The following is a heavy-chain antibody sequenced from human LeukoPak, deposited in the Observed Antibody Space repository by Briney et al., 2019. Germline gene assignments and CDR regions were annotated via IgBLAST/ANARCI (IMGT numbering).Heavy chain of an antibody. CDR3: AKAPLAYCGGDCYSGYFQH. V-gene: IGHV3-9*01. CDR2: ISWNSGSI. D-gene: IGHD2-21*02. Sequence: GGSLRLSCAASGFTFDDYAMHWVRQAPGRGLEWVSGISWNSGSIGYADSVKGRFTISRDNAKNSLYLQMNSLRAEDTALYYCAKAPLAYCGGDCYSGYFQHWGQGTLVTVSS. J-gene: IGHJ1*01. CDR1: GFTFDDYA.